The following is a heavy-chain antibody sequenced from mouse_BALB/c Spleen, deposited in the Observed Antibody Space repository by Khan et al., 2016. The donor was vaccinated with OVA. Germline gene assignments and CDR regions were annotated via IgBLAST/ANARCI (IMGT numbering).Heavy chain of an antibody. CDR2: ISSSGST. Sequence: EVKLEVSGPGLVKPSQSLSLTCTVTGYSITSDYAWNWIRQFPGNKLEWMGYISSSGSTNYNPALKSRISITRDTSKNQFFLQLNSVTTEDTATYYCARDGSRNNYAMDYWGQGTSVTVSS. CDR1: GYSITSDYA. D-gene: IGHD2-3*01. CDR3: ARDGSRNNYAMDY. V-gene: IGHV3-2*02. J-gene: IGHJ4*01.